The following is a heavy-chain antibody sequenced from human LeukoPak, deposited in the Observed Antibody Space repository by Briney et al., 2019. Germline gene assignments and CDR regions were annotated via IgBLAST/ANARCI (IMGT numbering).Heavy chain of an antibody. CDR2: TYYRSKWYN. V-gene: IGHV6-1*01. CDR3: AREARITGIAAAGTGFDP. J-gene: IGHJ5*02. D-gene: IGHD6-13*01. Sequence: SQTLSLTCAISGESVSSNSAAWNWIRQSPSRGLEWLGRTYYRSKWYNDYAVSVKSRITINPDTSKNQFSLQLNSVTPEDTAVYYCAREARITGIAAAGTGFDPWGQGTLVTVSS. CDR1: GESVSSNSAA.